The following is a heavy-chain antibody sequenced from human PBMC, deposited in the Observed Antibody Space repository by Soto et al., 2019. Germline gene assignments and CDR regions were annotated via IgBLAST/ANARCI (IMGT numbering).Heavy chain of an antibody. V-gene: IGHV3-33*01. D-gene: IGHD3-22*01. J-gene: IGHJ3*02. CDR2: IWYDGSNK. CDR1: GFTFSSYG. CDR3: ARPGRYYYDSSGYSDAFDI. Sequence: GGSLRLSCAASGFTFSSYGMHWVRQAPGKGLEWVAVIWYDGSNKYYADSVKGRFTISRDNSKNTLYLQMNSLRAEDTAVYYCARPGRYYYDSSGYSDAFDIWGQGTMVTVSS.